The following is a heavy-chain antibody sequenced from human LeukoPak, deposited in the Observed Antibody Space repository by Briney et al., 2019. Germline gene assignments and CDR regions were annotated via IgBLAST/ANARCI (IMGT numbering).Heavy chain of an antibody. D-gene: IGHD1-14*01. CDR1: GLTFGSHG. J-gene: IGHJ6*03. V-gene: IGHV3-23*01. CDR2: ISGSGGTT. Sequence: GGSLRLSCAASGLTFGSHGMSWVRQAPGKGLEWVSTISGSGGTTYYPDSVKGRFTVSRDNSKDTLYLQMNSPRVDDTAIYYCAKSGILYSYYMDVWGKGTTVTVSS. CDR3: AKSGILYSYYMDV.